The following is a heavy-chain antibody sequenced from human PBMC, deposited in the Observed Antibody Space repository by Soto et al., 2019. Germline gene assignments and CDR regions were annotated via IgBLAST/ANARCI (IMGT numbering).Heavy chain of an antibody. CDR3: ARETPTAYYYGSGREYGMDV. Sequence: ASVKVSCKASGYTFTSYGISWVRQAPGQGLEWMGWISAYNGNTNYAQKLQGRVTMTTDTSTGTAYMELRSLRSDDTAVYYCARETPTAYYYGSGREYGMDVWGQGTTVTVSS. D-gene: IGHD3-10*01. J-gene: IGHJ6*02. CDR1: GYTFTSYG. V-gene: IGHV1-18*01. CDR2: ISAYNGNT.